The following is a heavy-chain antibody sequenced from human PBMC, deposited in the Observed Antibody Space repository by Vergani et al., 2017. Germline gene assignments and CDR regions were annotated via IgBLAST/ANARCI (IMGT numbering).Heavy chain of an antibody. CDR3: VKDPGHHRGSNGGPVES. D-gene: IGHD1-26*01. CDR1: GFIFRRSG. Sequence: QLVESGGGVVQPGRSLRLSCAVSGFIFRRSGIHWVRQAPGKGLEWVAFIWFEGSNKYYGDSVKGRFTISRENSRNTAVLQMDNLRFDDTAVYYGVKDPGHHRGSNGGPVESWGQGTLVTVSS. V-gene: IGHV3-30*02. CDR2: IWFEGSNK. J-gene: IGHJ3*02.